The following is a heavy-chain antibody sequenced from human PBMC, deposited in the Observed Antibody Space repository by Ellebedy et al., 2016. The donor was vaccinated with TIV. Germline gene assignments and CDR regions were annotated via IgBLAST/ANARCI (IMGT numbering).Heavy chain of an antibody. Sequence: GGSLRLXXAASGFTFSSYWMSWVRQPSGKGLEWVANIKQGGSEKHYVDSVKGRFTISRDNAKNSLYLQMNSLRGEDTAMYYCARSPATGTVDYWGHGTLVTVSS. V-gene: IGHV3-7*01. D-gene: IGHD1-1*01. CDR2: IKQGGSEK. CDR1: GFTFSSYW. J-gene: IGHJ4*01. CDR3: ARSPATGTVDY.